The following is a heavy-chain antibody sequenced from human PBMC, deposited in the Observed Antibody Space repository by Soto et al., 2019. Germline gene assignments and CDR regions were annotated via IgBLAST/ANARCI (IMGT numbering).Heavy chain of an antibody. CDR2: ISGSGGST. D-gene: IGHD1-26*01. CDR3: AKGGHYHYYYGMDG. J-gene: IGHJ6*02. CDR1: AVAFSSHA. V-gene: IGHV3-23*01. Sequence: GESKSLSSSASAVAFSSHAMSWVSPAPGKGLEWVSAISGSGGSTYYADSVKGRFTISRDNSKNTLYLQMNSLRAEDTAVEDCAKGGHYHYYYGMDGWGQATKVTFSS.